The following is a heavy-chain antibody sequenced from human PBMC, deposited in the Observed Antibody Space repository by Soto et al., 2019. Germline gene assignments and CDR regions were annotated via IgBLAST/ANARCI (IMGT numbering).Heavy chain of an antibody. V-gene: IGHV3-72*01. D-gene: IGHD1-1*01. Sequence: GGSLRLSCAASGFTFGDHYMDWVRQAPGKGLEWVGRIRNKAKSYTTEYAAAVKGRFTISGDDSQDSVYLQMNSLKIEDTAVYYCARARFSNDWKDFDSWGQGTLVTVSS. J-gene: IGHJ4*02. CDR3: ARARFSNDWKDFDS. CDR2: IRNKAKSYTT. CDR1: GFTFGDHY.